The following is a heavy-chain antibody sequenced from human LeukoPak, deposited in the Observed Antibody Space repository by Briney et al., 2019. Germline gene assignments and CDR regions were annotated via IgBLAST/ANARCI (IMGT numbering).Heavy chain of an antibody. V-gene: IGHV1-18*01. CDR2: ISTQNGDT. Sequence: GASVKVSCKASGYTFTTYGINWVRQVPGQGLEWMGWISTQNGDTSYAQNFQGRVTMTTDTSTSTAYMELRSLRSDDTAVYYCARKVGTESLRWLDPWGQGTLVTVSS. CDR3: ARKVGTESLRWLDP. D-gene: IGHD1-1*01. J-gene: IGHJ5*02. CDR1: GYTFTTYG.